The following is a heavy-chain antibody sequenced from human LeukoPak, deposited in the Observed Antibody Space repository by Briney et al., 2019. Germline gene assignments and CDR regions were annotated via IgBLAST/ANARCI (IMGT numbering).Heavy chain of an antibody. CDR1: GYTFTSYD. J-gene: IGHJ4*02. D-gene: IGHD7-27*01. Sequence: ASVKVSCKASGYTFTSYDINWVRQATGQGLEWMGWMNPNSGNTGYAQKFQGRVTMTRNTSISTAYMELSSLRSEDTAVYYCARGWAKLGLGLWDDWGQGTLVTVSS. CDR2: MNPNSGNT. V-gene: IGHV1-8*01. CDR3: ARGWAKLGLGLWDD.